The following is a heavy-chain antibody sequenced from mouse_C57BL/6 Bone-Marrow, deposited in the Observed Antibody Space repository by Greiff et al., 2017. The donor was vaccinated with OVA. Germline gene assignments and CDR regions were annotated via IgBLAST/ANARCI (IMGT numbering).Heavy chain of an antibody. V-gene: IGHV1-59*01. CDR1: GYTFTSYW. Sequence: QVQLQQPGAELVRPGTSVKLSCKASGYTFTSYWMHWVKQRPGQGLEWIGVIDPSDSYTNYNQKFKGKATLTVDTSSSTAYMQLSSLTSEDSAVYYCARSLTSMDYWGQGTSVTVSS. J-gene: IGHJ4*01. CDR2: IDPSDSYT. CDR3: ARSLTSMDY. D-gene: IGHD4-1*01.